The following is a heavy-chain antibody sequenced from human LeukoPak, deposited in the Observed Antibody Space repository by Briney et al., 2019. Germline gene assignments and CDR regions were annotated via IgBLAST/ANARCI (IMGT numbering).Heavy chain of an antibody. CDR2: IYYSGST. CDR1: GGSISSGDYY. J-gene: IGHJ6*04. V-gene: IGHV4-30-4*01. Sequence: PSETLSLTCTVSGGSISSGDYYWSWIRQPPGKGLEWIGYIYYSGSTYYNPSLKSRVTISVDTSKNQFSLKLSSVTAADTAVYYCARDQYYGSRSYFSRRYYYGMDVWGKGTTVTVSS. CDR3: ARDQYYGSRSYFSRRYYYGMDV. D-gene: IGHD3-10*01.